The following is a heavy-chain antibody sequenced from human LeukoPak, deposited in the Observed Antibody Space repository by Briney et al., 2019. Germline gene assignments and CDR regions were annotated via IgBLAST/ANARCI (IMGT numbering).Heavy chain of an antibody. CDR3: ASGPPILLMPGGPSRFDY. CDR2: IIPIFGTA. D-gene: IGHD4-23*01. J-gene: IGHJ4*02. CDR1: GGTFSSYA. Sequence: SVKVSCKASGGTFSSYAISWVRQAPGQGLEWMGGIIPIFGTANYAQKFQGRVTITTDESTSTAYMELSSLRYEDTAVYYCASGPPILLMPGGPSRFDYWGQGTLVTVSS. V-gene: IGHV1-69*05.